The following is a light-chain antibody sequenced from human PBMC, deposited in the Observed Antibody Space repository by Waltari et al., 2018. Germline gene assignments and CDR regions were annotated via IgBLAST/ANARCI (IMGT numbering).Light chain of an antibody. V-gene: IGKV3-20*01. CDR3: QQYDGSILT. CDR2: GAS. J-gene: IGKJ4*01. Sequence: IVLTQSPDTLSLSPGQRATLSCRASQTINNNFLVWYQQKPGQAPRLLIHGASRRATDFPDRFSGSGSGTDFTLTISRLEPEDVAVYYCQQYDGSILTFGGGTMVEV. CDR1: QTINNNF.